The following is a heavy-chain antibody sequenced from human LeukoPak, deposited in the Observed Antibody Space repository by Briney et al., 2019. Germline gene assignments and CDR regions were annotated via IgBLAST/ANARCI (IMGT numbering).Heavy chain of an antibody. J-gene: IGHJ4*02. D-gene: IGHD4-11*01. Sequence: QTGGSLRLSCAASGFTFNSYAMTWVRQAPGKGLGWVSALSGSGGSTFYADSVKGRFTISRDNSKNTLYLQMNSLRAEGTAVYYCARRPKVPGPTYYFDYWGQGTLVTVSS. CDR1: GFTFNSYA. CDR3: ARRPKVPGPTYYFDY. V-gene: IGHV3-23*01. CDR2: LSGSGGST.